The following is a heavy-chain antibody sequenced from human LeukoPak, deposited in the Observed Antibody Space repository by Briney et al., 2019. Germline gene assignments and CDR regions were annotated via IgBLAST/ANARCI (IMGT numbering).Heavy chain of an antibody. CDR2: ISWNSGTI. CDR3: VKVHSSSYLGFDY. Sequence: GGSLRPSCAASGFTFDDYAMYWVRQAPGKGLEWVSGISWNSGTIGYADSVKGRFTISRDSAKNSLYLQMNSLRAEDTALYYCVKVHSSSYLGFDYWGQGTLVTVSS. CDR1: GFTFDDYA. J-gene: IGHJ4*02. D-gene: IGHD6-6*01. V-gene: IGHV3-9*01.